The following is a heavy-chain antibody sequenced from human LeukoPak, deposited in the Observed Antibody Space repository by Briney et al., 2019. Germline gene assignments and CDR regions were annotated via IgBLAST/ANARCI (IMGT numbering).Heavy chain of an antibody. CDR2: ISGSGNNT. J-gene: IGHJ5*02. Sequence: PGGSLRLSCAASGFTFNKYAMSWVRQAPGKGLEWVSSISGSGNNTYYADSAKGRITISRDNSKNTLYLQMNSLRAEDTAVYYCTIGPYCSGGSCYSLGEFDPWGQGTLVTVSS. CDR1: GFTFNKYA. D-gene: IGHD2-15*01. CDR3: TIGPYCSGGSCYSLGEFDP. V-gene: IGHV3-23*01.